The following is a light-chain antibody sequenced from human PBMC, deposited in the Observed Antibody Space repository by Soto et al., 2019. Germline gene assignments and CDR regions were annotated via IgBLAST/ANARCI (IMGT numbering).Light chain of an antibody. J-gene: IGKJ1*01. CDR3: MQGTHWPRT. CDR2: RVS. CDR1: ESLLYNDGVTY. V-gene: IGKV2-30*01. Sequence: DVLMTQSPVSLPVGLGQPASISCRSSESLLYNDGVTYLNWFQQRPGQSPRRLIYRVSNRDSGVPDRFSGSGSGTHCTLKLSSVEAEDEVIYYCMQGTHWPRTFGQGTKVEVK.